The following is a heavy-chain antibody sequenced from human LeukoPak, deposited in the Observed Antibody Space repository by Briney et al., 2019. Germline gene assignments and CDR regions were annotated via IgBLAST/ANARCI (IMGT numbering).Heavy chain of an antibody. V-gene: IGHV1-2*02. CDR1: GYTFTGYY. D-gene: IGHD2-21*01. CDR3: ARVDGGEGYYFDY. CDR2: INPNNGDT. Sequence: ASVRVSCKASGYTFTGYYMHWVRQAPGQGLEWMGWINPNNGDTNYAQKLQGGVTMTLDTSISTGYMELSSLRSDDTAIYFCARVDGGEGYYFDYWGQGTLVTVFS. J-gene: IGHJ4*02.